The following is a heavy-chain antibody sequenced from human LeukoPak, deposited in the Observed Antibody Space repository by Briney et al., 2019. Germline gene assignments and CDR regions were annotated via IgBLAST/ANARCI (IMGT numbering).Heavy chain of an antibody. Sequence: GGSLRLSCAASGFTFSSYSMNWVRQAPGKGLEWVSSISSSSSYIYYADSVKSRFTISRDNAKNSLYLQMNSLRAEDTAVYYCARASGYTSGWYDDAFDIWGQGTWSPSLQ. CDR1: GFTFSSYS. CDR2: ISSSSSYI. V-gene: IGHV3-21*01. CDR3: ARASGYTSGWYDDAFDI. D-gene: IGHD6-19*01. J-gene: IGHJ3*02.